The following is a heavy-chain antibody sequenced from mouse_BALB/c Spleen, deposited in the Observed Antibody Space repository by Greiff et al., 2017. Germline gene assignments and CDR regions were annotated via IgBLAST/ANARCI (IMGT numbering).Heavy chain of an antibody. CDR3: ARFFLTAQGYFDY. J-gene: IGHJ2*01. V-gene: IGHV3-8*02. D-gene: IGHD3-2*02. CDR2: ISYSGST. Sequence: EVKLMESGPSLVKPSQTLSLTCSVTGDSITSGYWNWVRKFPGNKLEYMGYISYSGSTYYNPSLKSRISITRDTSKNQYYLQLNSVTTEDTATYYCARFFLTAQGYFDYWGQGTTLTVSS. CDR1: GDSITSGY.